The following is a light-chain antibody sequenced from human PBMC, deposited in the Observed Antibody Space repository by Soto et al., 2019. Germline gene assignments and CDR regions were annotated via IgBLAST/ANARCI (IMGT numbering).Light chain of an antibody. CDR3: SSYTSSSTVV. CDR2: EVT. V-gene: IGLV2-14*01. Sequence: QSALTQPASVSGSPGQSITISCTGSTTDLGAYDYVSWYQQHPGQVPKLIIFEVTNRPSGVPDRFSGSKSGNTASLTISGLQADDEADYYCSSYTSSSTVVFGGGTQLTVL. CDR1: TTDLGAYDY. J-gene: IGLJ7*01.